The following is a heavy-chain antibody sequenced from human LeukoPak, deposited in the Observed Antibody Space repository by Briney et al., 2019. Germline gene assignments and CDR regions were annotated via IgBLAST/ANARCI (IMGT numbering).Heavy chain of an antibody. D-gene: IGHD6-19*01. J-gene: IGHJ4*02. Sequence: GGSLRLSCAASGFTFSSYAMSWVRQAPGKGLEWVSAISGSGGSTYYADTVKGRFTISRDNSKNTLFLQMNSLRADDTAVYYCARSSSCWHDYWGQGTLVNVSS. CDR1: GFTFSSYA. CDR3: ARSSSCWHDY. CDR2: ISGSGGST. V-gene: IGHV3-23*01.